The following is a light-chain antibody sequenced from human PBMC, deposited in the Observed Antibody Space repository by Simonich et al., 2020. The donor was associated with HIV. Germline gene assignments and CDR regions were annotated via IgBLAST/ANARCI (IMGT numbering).Light chain of an antibody. Sequence: DIQLTQSPSSLSASVGDRVIITCQASQDISNNLNWYQQKSGKAPKVLIYDASNLETGVPSRCSGSTSGTNFTFTISSLQAEDIATYYCQQLNSYPLTFGGGTKVEIK. CDR1: QDISNN. V-gene: IGKV1-33*01. CDR2: DAS. J-gene: IGKJ4*01. CDR3: QQLNSYPLT.